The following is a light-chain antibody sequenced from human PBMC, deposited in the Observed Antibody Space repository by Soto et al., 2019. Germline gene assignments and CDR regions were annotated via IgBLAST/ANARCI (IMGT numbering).Light chain of an antibody. CDR3: QQYGTSYQT. J-gene: IGKJ1*01. V-gene: IGKV3-20*01. CDR2: GVS. Sequence: VKPQSAANLSVSPGESATLSCRASQSISSNKLAWYQQKPGQAPRLLLFGVSNRATGIPARFSGSGSGTDFTLTISCLEPEDFAVYYCQQYGTSYQTFGQGTKVDNK. CDR1: QSISSNK.